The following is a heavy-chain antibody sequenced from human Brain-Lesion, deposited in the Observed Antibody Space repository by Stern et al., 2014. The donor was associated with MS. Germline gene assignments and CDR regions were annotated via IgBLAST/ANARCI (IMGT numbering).Heavy chain of an antibody. J-gene: IGHJ4*02. D-gene: IGHD4-11*01. Sequence: QLQLQESGPGLVKPSQTLSLTCTVSGGSINSGYYHWTWLPQPPGKGLAWIGFITYSGTTYYKPSLQRRLTISVDTSKNQFSLKLRSVTAGDTAVYYCARSTVSAEYYFDYWGQGTLVTVSS. CDR2: ITYSGTT. V-gene: IGHV4-30-4*01. CDR3: ARSTVSAEYYFDY. CDR1: GGSINSGYYH.